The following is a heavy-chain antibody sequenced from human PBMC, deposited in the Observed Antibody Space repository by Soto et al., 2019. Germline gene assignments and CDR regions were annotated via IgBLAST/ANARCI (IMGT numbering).Heavy chain of an antibody. Sequence: SETLSLTCTVSGCSISNYYWSWIVQTPGRGLEWIGHIFYSGSTNYNPALKSRVTISVDTSKSQFSLKLSSVTAADTAVYYCAKDSGYNYGYFRWFDPWGQGTLVTVS. CDR3: AKDSGYNYGYFRWFDP. CDR2: IFYSGST. J-gene: IGHJ5*02. V-gene: IGHV4-59*01. CDR1: GCSISNYY. D-gene: IGHD5-18*01.